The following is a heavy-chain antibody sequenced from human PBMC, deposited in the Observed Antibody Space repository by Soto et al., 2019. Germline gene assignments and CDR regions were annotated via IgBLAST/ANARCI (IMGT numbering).Heavy chain of an antibody. V-gene: IGHV3-74*01. D-gene: IGHD2-15*01. CDR1: GFTFSSYW. Sequence: PGGSLRLSCAASGFTFSSYWMHWVRQAPGKGLVWVSRIYSKGSSTNYADSVKGRFTISRDNAKNTLYLQMNSLRAEDTAVYYCAKGGGTDGLYYFDYWGQGTLVTVSS. CDR3: AKGGGTDGLYYFDY. J-gene: IGHJ4*02. CDR2: IYSKGSST.